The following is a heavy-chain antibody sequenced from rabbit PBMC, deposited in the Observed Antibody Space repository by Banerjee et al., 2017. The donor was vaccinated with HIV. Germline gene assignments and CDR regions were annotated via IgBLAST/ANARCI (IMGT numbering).Heavy chain of an antibody. CDR3: VSYDDYGDRNL. CDR1: GFDFNSYG. Sequence: QSLEESGGDLVKPGASLTLTCTASGFDFNSYGVSWVRQAPGKGLEWIGYSDPVFGSIHYASWVNGRFTISDHNAQNTLYLQLNSLTAADTATYFCVSYDDYGDRNLWGPGTLVTVS. D-gene: IGHD2-1*01. CDR2: SDPVFGSI. J-gene: IGHJ4*01. V-gene: IGHV1S7*01.